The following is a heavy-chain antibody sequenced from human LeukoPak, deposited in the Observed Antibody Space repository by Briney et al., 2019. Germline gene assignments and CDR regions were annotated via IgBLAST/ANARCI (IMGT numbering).Heavy chain of an antibody. J-gene: IGHJ4*02. CDR1: GYSFTSYW. CDR3: TRVMVAARGGYYFDY. CDR2: IYPGDSDT. D-gene: IGHD6-6*01. V-gene: IGHV5-51*01. Sequence: GESLKISCKGSGYSFTSYWIGWVRQMPEKGLEWMGIIYPGDSDTRYSPSFQGQVTISADKSISTAYLQWSSLKASDTAMYYCTRVMVAARGGYYFDYWGQGTLVTVSS.